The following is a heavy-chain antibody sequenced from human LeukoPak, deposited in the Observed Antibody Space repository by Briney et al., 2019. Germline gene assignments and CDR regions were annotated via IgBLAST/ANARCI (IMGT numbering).Heavy chain of an antibody. CDR1: GFTFSSYA. V-gene: IGHV3-23*01. D-gene: IGHD3-16*01. J-gene: IGHJ4*02. CDR2: IIGSGGST. Sequence: GGSLRLSCAASGFTFSSYAMSWVRQAPGKGLEWVSAIIGSGGSTYYADSVKGRFTISRDNSKNTLYLQMNSLRAEDTAVYYCAKSYGYPSWGWGYYFYYWGQGTLVTVSS. CDR3: AKSYGYPSWGWGYYFYY.